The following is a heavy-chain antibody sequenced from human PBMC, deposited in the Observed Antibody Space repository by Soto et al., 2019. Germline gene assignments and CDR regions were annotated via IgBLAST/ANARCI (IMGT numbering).Heavy chain of an antibody. D-gene: IGHD6-6*01. Sequence: QVQLVESGGGVVQPGRYLRLSCAASGFTFSSYGMHWVRQAPGKGLEWVAVIWYDGSNKYYADSVKGRFTISRDNSKNTLYLQMNSLRAEDTAVYYCASDSSSFSWSDWGQGTLVTVSS. CDR3: ASDSSSFSWSD. CDR2: IWYDGSNK. CDR1: GFTFSSYG. V-gene: IGHV3-33*01. J-gene: IGHJ4*02.